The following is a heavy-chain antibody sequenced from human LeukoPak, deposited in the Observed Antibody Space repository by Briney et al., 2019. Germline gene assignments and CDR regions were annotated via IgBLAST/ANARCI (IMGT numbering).Heavy chain of an antibody. Sequence: GGSLRLSCAASGFTFRSYAMTWVRQAPGKGLEWVSSIGGSGTSTYYGDSVKARFTISRDNSKNTLYLQMNSLTAEDTAVYYCARTSYSTSDGYWGQGTLVTVSS. CDR3: ARTSYSTSDGY. V-gene: IGHV3-23*01. CDR2: IGGSGTST. CDR1: GFTFRSYA. D-gene: IGHD6-6*01. J-gene: IGHJ4*02.